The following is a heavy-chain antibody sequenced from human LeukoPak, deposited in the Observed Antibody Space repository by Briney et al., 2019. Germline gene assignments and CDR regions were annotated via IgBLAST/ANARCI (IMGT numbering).Heavy chain of an antibody. CDR3: ARRDILTGYLYYFDS. J-gene: IGHJ4*02. D-gene: IGHD3-9*01. CDR2: IYPGDSDT. V-gene: IGHV5-51*01. CDR1: GYSFTNYW. Sequence: GESLKISCNGSGYSFTNYWIGWVRQMPGKGLEWMGMIYPGDSDTRYSPSFQGQVTISADKSISTAYLQWSSLKASDTAMYYCARRDILTGYLYYFDSWCRGTLVTVSS.